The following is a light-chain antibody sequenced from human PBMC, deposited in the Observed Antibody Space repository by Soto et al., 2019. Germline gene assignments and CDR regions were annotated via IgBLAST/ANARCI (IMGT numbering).Light chain of an antibody. V-gene: IGLV1-44*01. CDR1: RSNIGTNT. CDR2: SNN. Sequence: QSVLTQPPSASGTPGQRVTISCSGSRSNIGTNTVNWYQHLPRTAPKLLIYSNNQRPSGVPDRFSGSKSGASASLAISGLQSEDEADYYCAAWDDSLNGVVFGGGTKLTVL. CDR3: AAWDDSLNGVV. J-gene: IGLJ3*02.